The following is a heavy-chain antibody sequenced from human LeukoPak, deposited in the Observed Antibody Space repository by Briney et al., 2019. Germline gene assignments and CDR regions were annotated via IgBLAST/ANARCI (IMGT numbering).Heavy chain of an antibody. V-gene: IGHV3-23*01. J-gene: IGHJ3*02. CDR1: GFTFSSYA. D-gene: IGHD6-13*01. CDR2: ISGSGGST. Sequence: QPGGSLRLSCAASGFTFSSYAMSWVRQAPGKGLEWVSAISGSGGSTYYADSVKGRFTISRDNSKNTLYLQMNSLRAEDTAVYYCAKDQYSSSWYQADDAFDIWGQGTMVTVSS. CDR3: AKDQYSSSWYQADDAFDI.